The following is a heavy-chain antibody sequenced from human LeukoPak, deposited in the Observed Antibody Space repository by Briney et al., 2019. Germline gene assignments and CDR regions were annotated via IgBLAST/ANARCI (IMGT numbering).Heavy chain of an antibody. CDR1: GYTLSNYY. CDR2: INPNRPAT. J-gene: IGHJ4*02. V-gene: IGHV1-2*02. D-gene: IGHD4-11*01. Sequence: GASVKVSCKAYGYTLSNYYMHWVRQAPGQGLEWIGWINPNRPATNYAVKFNDRVIMTSDTSTNTAYMELTRLTSDDTAVYYCARWRYTNYFFAYWGQGALVTVSS. CDR3: ARWRYTNYFFAY.